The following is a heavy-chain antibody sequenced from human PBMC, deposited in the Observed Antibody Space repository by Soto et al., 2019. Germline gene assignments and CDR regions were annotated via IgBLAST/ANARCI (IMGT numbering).Heavy chain of an antibody. J-gene: IGHJ4*02. Sequence: SETLSLTCTVSGGSISSGGYYWSWIRQHPGKGLEWIGYIYYSGSTYYNPSLKSRVTISVDTSKNQFSLKLSSVTAADTAVYYCARNPVVAAPTYYFDYWGQGTLVTVSS. V-gene: IGHV4-31*03. CDR3: ARNPVVAAPTYYFDY. D-gene: IGHD2-15*01. CDR1: GGSISSGGYY. CDR2: IYYSGST.